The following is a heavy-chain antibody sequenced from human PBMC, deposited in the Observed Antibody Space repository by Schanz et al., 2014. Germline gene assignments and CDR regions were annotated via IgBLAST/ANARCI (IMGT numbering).Heavy chain of an antibody. Sequence: QVQLQESGPGLVKPSQTLSLTCTVSGGSISSGSYYWSWIRQPAGKGLEWIGRIYSTGSTNYNPSLKSRVTISKDTSKNQFSLKLTSVTDADTAVYYCARDMVENWFDSWGQGTLVTVSS. CDR1: GGSISSGSYY. V-gene: IGHV4-61*02. D-gene: IGHD3-10*01. J-gene: IGHJ5*01. CDR2: IYSTGST. CDR3: ARDMVENWFDS.